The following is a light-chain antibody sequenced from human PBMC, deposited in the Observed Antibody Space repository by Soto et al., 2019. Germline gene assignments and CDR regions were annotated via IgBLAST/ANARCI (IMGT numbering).Light chain of an antibody. CDR3: SSYSTTTTPQWV. V-gene: IGLV2-14*01. CDR2: KVS. Sequence: QSALTQPASVSGSPGQSITIPCTGSSNDIGGYNYVSWYQQHPGRAPKLVIYKVSDRPSGVSTRFSASKSVNTASLTISGIQADDEADYSCSSYSTTTTPQWVFGGGTKLTVL. J-gene: IGLJ3*02. CDR1: SNDIGGYNY.